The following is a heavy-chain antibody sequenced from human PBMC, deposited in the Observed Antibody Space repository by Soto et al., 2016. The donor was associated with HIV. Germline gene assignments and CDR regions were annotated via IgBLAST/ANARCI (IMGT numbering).Heavy chain of an antibody. V-gene: IGHV1-2*02. CDR2: SNPKSGAS. CDR3: ARDRKMTSVTTSGLFGMDV. J-gene: IGHJ6*02. D-gene: IGHD4-17*01. CDR1: GYTFTDHY. Sequence: QVQLVQSAAEVKKPGASLRVSCKTSGYTFTDHYILWVRQAPGQGLEWMAWSNPKSGASNSAQKFQGRVTLTTDMSISTAYMDLRSLTSDDTALYYCARDRKMTSVTTSGLFGMDVWGPGTTVTVSS.